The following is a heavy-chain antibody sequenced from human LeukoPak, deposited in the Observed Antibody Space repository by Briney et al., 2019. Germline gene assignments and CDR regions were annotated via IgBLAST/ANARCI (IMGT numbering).Heavy chain of an antibody. CDR2: INHSGST. Sequence: SETPSLTCAVYGGSFSGYYWSWIRQPPGKGLEWIGEINHSGSTNYNPSLKSRVTISVDTSKNQFSLKLSSVTAADTAVYYCARGLGSGSAKKNGADYFDYWGQGTLVTVSS. CDR3: ARGLGSGSAKKNGADYFDY. J-gene: IGHJ4*02. D-gene: IGHD6-19*01. V-gene: IGHV4-34*01. CDR1: GGSFSGYY.